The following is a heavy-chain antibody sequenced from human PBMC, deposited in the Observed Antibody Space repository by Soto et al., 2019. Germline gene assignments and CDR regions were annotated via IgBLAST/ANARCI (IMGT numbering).Heavy chain of an antibody. CDR2: IWYDGSNK. Sequence: QVQLVESGGGVVLPGRSLRLSCAASGFTFSSYGMHWVRQAPGKGLEWVAVIWYDGSNKYFADSVKGRFTISRDNSKNTLYLQMSSLRAEDTAVYYCARDVLIVSVAGTVGIDYWGQGTLVTVSS. CDR3: ARDVLIVSVAGTVGIDY. J-gene: IGHJ4*02. CDR1: GFTFSSYG. V-gene: IGHV3-33*01. D-gene: IGHD6-19*01.